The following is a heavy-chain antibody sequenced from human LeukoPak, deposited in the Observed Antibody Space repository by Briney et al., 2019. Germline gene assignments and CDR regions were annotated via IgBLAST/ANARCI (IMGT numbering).Heavy chain of an antibody. V-gene: IGHV3-74*01. CDR1: GFTFSNYA. D-gene: IGHD2-8*01. J-gene: IGHJ3*02. CDR3: GRGGNGIDI. Sequence: PGGSLRLSCAASGFTFSNYAMGWVRQAPGKGLEWVSRINSDESNTNSYADFVKGRFIISRDNAKNTLYLQMNSLRAEDTAVYFCGRGGNGIDIWGQGTTVIVSS. CDR2: INSDESNT.